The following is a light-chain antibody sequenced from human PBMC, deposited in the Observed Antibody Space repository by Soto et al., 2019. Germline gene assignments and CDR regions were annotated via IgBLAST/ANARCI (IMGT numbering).Light chain of an antibody. CDR1: PRVSRN. J-gene: IGKJ1*01. CDR3: QQYNNWPTT. V-gene: IGKV3-15*01. CDR2: GAS. Sequence: DIVMPQSTDTLSVSPGERTPLSCRASPRVSRNVSWYQQKPGQAPRLLIYGASTRATGIPARFSGSGSEPEFTLTTSSLQSEDFAVYYCQQYNNWPTTFGQGTKVDIK.